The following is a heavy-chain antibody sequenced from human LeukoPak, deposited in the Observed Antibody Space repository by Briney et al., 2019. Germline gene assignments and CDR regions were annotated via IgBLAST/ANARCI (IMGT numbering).Heavy chain of an antibody. V-gene: IGHV4-39*01. CDR2: IYYSGST. J-gene: IGHJ4*02. CDR1: GGSISSSSYY. CDR3: ARVIAAAGLPVFDY. Sequence: SETLSLTCTVSGGSISSSSYYWGWIRQPPGKGLEWIGSIYYSGSTYYNPSLKSRVTISVGTSKNQFSLKLSSVTAADTAVYYCARVIAAAGLPVFDYWGQGTLVTVSS. D-gene: IGHD6-13*01.